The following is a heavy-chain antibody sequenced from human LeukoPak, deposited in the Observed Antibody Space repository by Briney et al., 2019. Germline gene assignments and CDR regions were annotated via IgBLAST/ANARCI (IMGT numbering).Heavy chain of an antibody. CDR2: ISAYNGNT. J-gene: IGHJ4*02. CDR3: ARDTSGSYRTPWDY. D-gene: IGHD1-26*01. Sequence: ASVKVSCKASGYTFTGYYMHWVRQAPGQGLEWMGWISAYNGNTNYAQKLQGRVTMTTDTSTSTAYMELRSLRSDDTAVYYCARDTSGSYRTPWDYWGQGTLVTVSS. CDR1: GYTFTGYY. V-gene: IGHV1-18*04.